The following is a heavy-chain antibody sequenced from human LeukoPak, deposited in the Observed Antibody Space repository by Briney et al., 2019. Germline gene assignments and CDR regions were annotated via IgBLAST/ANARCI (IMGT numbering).Heavy chain of an antibody. CDR1: GGSFSGYY. D-gene: IGHD6-13*01. CDR3: ASSSLTYTDNAFDI. Sequence: SETLSLTCGVYGGSFSGYYWSWIRQPPGKGLEWIGEINHSGSTNYNPSLKSRVTISVDTSKNQFSLKLSSVTAADTAVYYCASSSLTYTDNAFDIWGQGTMVTVSS. J-gene: IGHJ3*02. CDR2: INHSGST. V-gene: IGHV4-34*01.